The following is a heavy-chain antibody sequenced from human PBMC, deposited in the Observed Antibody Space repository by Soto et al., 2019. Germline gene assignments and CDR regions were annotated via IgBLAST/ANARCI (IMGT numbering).Heavy chain of an antibody. Sequence: SETLSLTCAVYGGSFSGYYWSWIRQPPGKGLEWIGEINHSGSTNYNPSLKSRVTISVDTSKNQFSLKLSSVTAADTAVYYCARARASVAGPHYFDYWGQGTLVTVSS. CDR3: ARARASVAGPHYFDY. J-gene: IGHJ4*02. D-gene: IGHD6-19*01. V-gene: IGHV4-34*01. CDR1: GGSFSGYY. CDR2: INHSGST.